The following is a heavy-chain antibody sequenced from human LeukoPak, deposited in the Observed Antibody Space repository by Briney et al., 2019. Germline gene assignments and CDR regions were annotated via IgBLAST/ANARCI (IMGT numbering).Heavy chain of an antibody. CDR3: ARAPVTSCRGAYCYPFDY. Sequence: GSLRLSCAASGFTFINYWMTWVRQAPGKGLEWVANIKQDGSEEKYVDSVKGRFTISRDNAKNSLYLQMNSLRVEDAAVYYCARAPVTSCRGAYCYPFDYWGQGTLVTVSS. V-gene: IGHV3-7*03. CDR1: GFTFINYW. J-gene: IGHJ4*02. CDR2: IKQDGSEE. D-gene: IGHD2-21*01.